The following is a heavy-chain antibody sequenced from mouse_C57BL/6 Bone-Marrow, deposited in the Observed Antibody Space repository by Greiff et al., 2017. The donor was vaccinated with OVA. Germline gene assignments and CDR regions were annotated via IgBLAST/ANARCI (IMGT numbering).Heavy chain of an antibody. CDR1: GYTFTSYG. V-gene: IGHV1-81*01. CDR3: ARSPIYYDYEGFAY. Sequence: QVQLQQSGAELARPGASVKLSCKASGYTFTSYGISWVKQRTGQGLEWIGEIYPRSGNTYYNEKFKGKATLTADKSSSTAYMELRSLTSEDTAVYFCARSPIYYDYEGFAYWGQETLVTVSA. J-gene: IGHJ3*01. D-gene: IGHD2-4*01. CDR2: IYPRSGNT.